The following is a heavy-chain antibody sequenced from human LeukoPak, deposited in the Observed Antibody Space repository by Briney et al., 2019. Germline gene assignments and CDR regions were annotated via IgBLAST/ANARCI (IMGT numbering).Heavy chain of an antibody. Sequence: GRSLRLSCAASGFTFDDYAMHWVRQAPGKGLEWVSGISWNSGSIGYADSVKGRFTISRDNAKNSLYPQMNSLRAEDTAVYYCARGYCGGDCYVPNYYYGMDVWGQGTTVTVSS. J-gene: IGHJ6*02. CDR3: ARGYCGGDCYVPNYYYGMDV. CDR2: ISWNSGSI. CDR1: GFTFDDYA. D-gene: IGHD2-21*02. V-gene: IGHV3-9*01.